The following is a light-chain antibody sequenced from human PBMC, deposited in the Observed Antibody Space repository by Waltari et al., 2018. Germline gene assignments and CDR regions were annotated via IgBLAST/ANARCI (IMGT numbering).Light chain of an antibody. Sequence: CRASKGISNLLAWYQQKPGKAPKLLIYAASSLQTGVPERFSGSGSGTEFTLTISSLQPEDFATYYCQQASSFPITFGPGTKVDIK. CDR3: QQASSFPIT. CDR2: AAS. CDR1: KGISNL. V-gene: IGKV1-12*01. J-gene: IGKJ3*01.